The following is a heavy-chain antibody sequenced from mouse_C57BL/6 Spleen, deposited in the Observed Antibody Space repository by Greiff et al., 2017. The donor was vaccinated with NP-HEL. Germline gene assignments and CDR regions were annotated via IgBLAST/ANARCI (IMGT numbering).Heavy chain of an antibody. Sequence: VHLVESGPELVKPGASVKISCKASGYTFTDYYINWVKQRPGQGLEWIGWLYPGSGNTKYNEKFKGKATLTVDTSSSTAYMQLSSLTSEDSAVYFCARSPITTVVAGDYFDYWGQGTTLTVSS. CDR1: GYTFTDYY. V-gene: IGHV1-84*01. CDR3: ARSPITTVVAGDYFDY. J-gene: IGHJ2*01. CDR2: LYPGSGNT. D-gene: IGHD1-1*01.